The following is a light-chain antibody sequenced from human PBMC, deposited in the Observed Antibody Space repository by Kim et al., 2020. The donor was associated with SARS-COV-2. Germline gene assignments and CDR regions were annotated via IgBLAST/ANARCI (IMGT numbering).Light chain of an antibody. V-gene: IGKV1-16*02. CDR1: QDISNY. CDR3: LQYKVYPLT. CDR2: AAS. J-gene: IGKJ4*01. Sequence: DVQMTQSPSSLSASVGDRVTMTCRASQDISNYLAWVQQKPGKAPKSLIYAASNLQSGVPSKFSGSRSGTDFTLTISSLQPEDFATYYCLQYKVYPLTFGEGTKVDIK.